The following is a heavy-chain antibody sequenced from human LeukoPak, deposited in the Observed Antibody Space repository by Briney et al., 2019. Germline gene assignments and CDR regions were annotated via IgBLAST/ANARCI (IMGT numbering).Heavy chain of an antibody. CDR3: ARSPWRWPDYYYMDV. J-gene: IGHJ6*03. Sequence: DPGGSLRLSCAASGFTFSSYWMSWVRQAPGKGLEWVANIKQDGSEKYYVDSVKGRFTISRDNAKNSLYLQMNSLRAEDTAVYYCARSPWRWPDYYYMDVWGKGTTVTISS. V-gene: IGHV3-7*01. D-gene: IGHD4-23*01. CDR1: GFTFSSYW. CDR2: IKQDGSEK.